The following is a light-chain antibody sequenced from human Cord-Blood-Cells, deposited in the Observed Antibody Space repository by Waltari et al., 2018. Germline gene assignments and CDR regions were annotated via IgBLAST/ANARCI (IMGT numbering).Light chain of an antibody. CDR1: SPNLGAGSD. Sequence: QSVLPQPPSVSGAPRQRVTISCLGSSPNLGAGSDVHRYQRLPGTAPNLLIYGNSNRPSGVPDRFSGSKSGTSASLAITGLQAEDEADYYCQSYDSSLSGSVFGGGTKLTVL. CDR2: GNS. CDR3: QSYDSSLSGSV. J-gene: IGLJ3*02. V-gene: IGLV1-40*01.